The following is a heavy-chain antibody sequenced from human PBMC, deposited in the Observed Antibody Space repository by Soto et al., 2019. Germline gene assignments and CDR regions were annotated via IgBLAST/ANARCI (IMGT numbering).Heavy chain of an antibody. Sequence: PGESLKISCKGSGYSFPSYWIGWVRQMPGKGLEWMGIIYPGDSDTRYSPSFQGQVTISADKSISTAYLQWSSLKASDTAMYYCARHSLPNRYFDWLSRVPWFDPWGQGTLVTVSS. CDR2: IYPGDSDT. V-gene: IGHV5-51*01. CDR3: ARHSLPNRYFDWLSRVPWFDP. CDR1: GYSFPSYW. J-gene: IGHJ5*02. D-gene: IGHD3-9*01.